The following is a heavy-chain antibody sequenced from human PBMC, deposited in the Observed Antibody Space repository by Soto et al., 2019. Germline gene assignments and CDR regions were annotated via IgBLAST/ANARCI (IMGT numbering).Heavy chain of an antibody. CDR2: LNSDGSST. CDR1: GFTFSRYW. D-gene: IGHD6-13*01. Sequence: EVQLVESGGGLVQPGGSLRLSCAASGFTFSRYWMHWVRQAPGKGLVWVSRLNSDGSSTNYADSVKGRFTISRDNAKNTLYLQMNSLRAEDTAVYYCARVIATAGFDYWGQGTLVNVSS. J-gene: IGHJ4*02. V-gene: IGHV3-74*01. CDR3: ARVIATAGFDY.